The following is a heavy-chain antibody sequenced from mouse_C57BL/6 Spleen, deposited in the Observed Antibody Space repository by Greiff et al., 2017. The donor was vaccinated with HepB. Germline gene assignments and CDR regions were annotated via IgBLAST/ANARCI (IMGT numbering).Heavy chain of an antibody. CDR1: GFTFSNYW. CDR2: IRLKSDNYAT. D-gene: IGHD2-5*01. Sequence: EVKLQESGGGLVQPGGSMKLSCVASGFTFSNYWMNWVRQSPEKGLEWVAQIRLKSDNYATHYAESVKGRFTISRDDSKSSVYLQMNNLRAEDTGIYYCTEPSYYSKPAEAMDYWGQGTSVTVSS. V-gene: IGHV6-3*01. J-gene: IGHJ4*01. CDR3: TEPSYYSKPAEAMDY.